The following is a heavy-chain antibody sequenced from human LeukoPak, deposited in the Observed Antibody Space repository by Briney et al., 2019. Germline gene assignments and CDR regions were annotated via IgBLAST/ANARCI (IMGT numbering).Heavy chain of an antibody. J-gene: IGHJ5*02. CDR1: GFTFSSYE. CDR3: ARGSPFAAAGTSLSWFDP. CDR2: ISSSGSTI. V-gene: IGHV3-48*03. D-gene: IGHD6-13*01. Sequence: GGSLRLSCAASGFTFSSYEMNWVRQAPGKGLEWVSYISSSGSTIYYADSVKGRFTISRDNAKNSLYLQMNSLRAEDTAVYYCARGSPFAAAGTSLSWFDPWGQGTLVTVSS.